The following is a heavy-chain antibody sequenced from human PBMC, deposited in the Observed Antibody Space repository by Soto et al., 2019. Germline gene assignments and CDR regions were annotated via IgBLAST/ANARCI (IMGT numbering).Heavy chain of an antibody. CDR1: GGSVSSGSYY. V-gene: IGHV4-61*01. Sequence: SETLSLTCTVSGGSVSSGSYYWSWIRQPPGKGLEWIGYIYYSGSTNYNPSLKSRVTISVDTSKNQFSLKLSSVTAADTAMYYCERAAPCSSTSCYSGYWFDPWGQGTLVTVSS. D-gene: IGHD2-2*01. J-gene: IGHJ5*02. CDR3: ERAAPCSSTSCYSGYWFDP. CDR2: IYYSGST.